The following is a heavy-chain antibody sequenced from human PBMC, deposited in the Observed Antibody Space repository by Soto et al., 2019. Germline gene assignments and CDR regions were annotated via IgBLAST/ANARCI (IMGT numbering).Heavy chain of an antibody. CDR3: ARVFSSGSGWMYYFDF. CDR2: IFHTGGT. D-gene: IGHD6-25*01. J-gene: IGHJ4*02. CDR1: SDSIAGENW. V-gene: IGHV4-4*02. Sequence: QVQLQESGPGLVKPSETLSLTCTVSSDSIAGENWWSWVRQPPGMGLEWIGEIFHTGGTNYNPSLKSRGTMEVDKSKNQFSLKLIYATAADTAVYYCARVFSSGSGWMYYFDFWGQGTLVSVSS.